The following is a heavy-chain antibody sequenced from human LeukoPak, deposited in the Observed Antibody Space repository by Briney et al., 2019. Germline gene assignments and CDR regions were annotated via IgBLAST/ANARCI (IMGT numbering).Heavy chain of an antibody. CDR1: GFTFSNYW. CDR3: ARRTYWSGYSSFDY. Sequence: GGPLTLSCAASGFTFSNYWMSYVRHPPGKGLVEVANKTSDRSEKQYVHSVKGRFTISRDNAKNPLYPQMNNRSADDTALYYCARRTYWSGYSSFDYWGQGTLVTVYS. V-gene: IGHV3-7*05. CDR2: KTSDRSEK. J-gene: IGHJ4*02. D-gene: IGHD3-3*01.